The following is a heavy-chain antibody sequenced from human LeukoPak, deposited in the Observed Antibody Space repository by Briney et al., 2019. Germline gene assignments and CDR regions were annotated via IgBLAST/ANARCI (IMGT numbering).Heavy chain of an antibody. V-gene: IGHV1-18*01. J-gene: IGHJ5*02. CDR3: ARETIAYYYDSSGYWFDP. D-gene: IGHD3-22*01. CDR2: ISAYNGNT. Sequence: ASVKVSCKASGYTFTSYGISWVRQAPGQGLEWMGWISAYNGNTNYAQKLHGRVTMTTDTSTSTAYMELRSLRSDDTAVYYCARETIAYYYDSSGYWFDPWGQGTLVTVSS. CDR1: GYTFTSYG.